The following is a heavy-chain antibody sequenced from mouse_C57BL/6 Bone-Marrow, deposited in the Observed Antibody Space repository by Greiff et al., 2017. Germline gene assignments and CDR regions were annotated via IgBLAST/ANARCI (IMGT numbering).Heavy chain of an antibody. CDR2: IDPNSGGT. CDR1: GYTFTSYW. D-gene: IGHD2-5*01. Sequence: VQLQQPGAELVKPGASVKLSCKASGYTFTSYWMHWVKQRPGRGLEWIGRIDPNSGGTKYNEKFKSKATLNVDKPSSTAYMQLSSLTSEDSAVYYCAMYSNSFYWCFDVWGTGTTVTVSS. J-gene: IGHJ1*03. CDR3: AMYSNSFYWCFDV. V-gene: IGHV1-72*01.